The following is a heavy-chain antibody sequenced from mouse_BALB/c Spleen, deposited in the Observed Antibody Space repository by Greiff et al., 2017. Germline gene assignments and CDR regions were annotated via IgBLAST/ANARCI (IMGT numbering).Heavy chain of an antibody. CDR2: IWAGGST. J-gene: IGHJ3*01. D-gene: IGHD2-1*01. CDR3: ARDGNYVGFAY. CDR1: GFSLTSYG. Sequence: VMLVESGPGLVAPSQSLSITCTVSGFSLTSYGVHWVRQPPGKGLEWLGVIWAGGSTNYNSALMSRLSISKDNSKSQVFLKMNSLQTDATAMYYCARDGNYVGFAYWGQGTLVTVSA. V-gene: IGHV2-9*02.